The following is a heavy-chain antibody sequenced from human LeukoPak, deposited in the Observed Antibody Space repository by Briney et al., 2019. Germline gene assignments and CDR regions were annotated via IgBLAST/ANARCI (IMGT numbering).Heavy chain of an antibody. CDR3: AKELTRMTVAGTFGY. Sequence: PGGSLRLSCAASGFTFSAYAMSWVRQAPGKGLGWVSTFSDTDTGTYYADSVKGRFTISGDTSKNTLYLQMSGLRAEDTAIYYCAKELTRMTVAGTFGYWGQGALVTVSS. J-gene: IGHJ4*02. D-gene: IGHD6-19*01. V-gene: IGHV3-23*01. CDR1: GFTFSAYA. CDR2: FSDTDTGT.